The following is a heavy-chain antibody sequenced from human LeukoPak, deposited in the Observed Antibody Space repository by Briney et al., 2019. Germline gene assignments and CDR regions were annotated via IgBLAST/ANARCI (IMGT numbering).Heavy chain of an antibody. CDR3: ARDRATLGXFDF. Sequence: LTCTVSGVSMSNXYXYWIXQPPGKGLEXIGSIYYSGITNYNPSLKSRVTISVDTSKNQFSLRLSSVTAADTAVYYCARDRATLGXFDFWGQGILVTVSS. CDR2: IYYSGIT. J-gene: IGHJ5*01. D-gene: IGHD1-26*01. CDR1: GVSMSNXY. V-gene: IGHV4-59*01.